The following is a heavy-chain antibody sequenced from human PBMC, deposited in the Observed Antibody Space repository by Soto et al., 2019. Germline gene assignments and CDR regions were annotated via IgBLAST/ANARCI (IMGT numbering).Heavy chain of an antibody. D-gene: IGHD1-20*01. J-gene: IGHJ4*01. V-gene: IGHV3-53*01. CDR3: ARVQTEITPYYFDH. Sequence: EVQLVESGGGLIQPGGSLRLSCAASGFTVSNSYMSWLRQAPGKGMEWVSIIYSGGNAFYADSVKGRFTISRNSSKSTLFLQMNSLRAEDTAVYFCARVQTEITPYYFDHWGQGTLVTVSS. CDR1: GFTVSNSY. CDR2: IYSGGNA.